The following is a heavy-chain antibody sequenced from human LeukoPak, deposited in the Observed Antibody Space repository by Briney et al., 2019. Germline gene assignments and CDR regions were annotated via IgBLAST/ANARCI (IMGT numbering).Heavy chain of an antibody. J-gene: IGHJ6*02. CDR1: GGTFISYA. D-gene: IGHD2-2*01. Sequence: GASVKVSCKASGGTFISYAISWVRQAPGQGLEWMGGIIPIFGTANYAQKFQGRVTITADESTSTAYMELSSLRSEDTAVYYCARAHCSSTSCYDSGYYYYYGMDVWGQGTTVTVSS. V-gene: IGHV1-69*01. CDR2: IIPIFGTA. CDR3: ARAHCSSTSCYDSGYYYYYGMDV.